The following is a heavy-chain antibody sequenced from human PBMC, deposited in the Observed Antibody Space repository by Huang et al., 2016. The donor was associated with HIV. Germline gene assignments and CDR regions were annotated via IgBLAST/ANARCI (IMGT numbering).Heavy chain of an antibody. CDR1: GFTFGSYA. CDR3: AKDADTSGYDVLGPFGS. D-gene: IGHD3-3*01. J-gene: IGHJ4*02. V-gene: IGHV3-23*01. CDR2: ITDGMNNR. Sequence: EVLLLESGGGLVQPGGSLRLSCVASGFTFGSYAMGWVRQAAGKGLEWVSGITDGMNNRYYAHSVKGRFAVSRDDSTNTLYLQMNSLRAEDTAVYYCAKDADTSGYDVLGPFGSWGQGTLVTVSS.